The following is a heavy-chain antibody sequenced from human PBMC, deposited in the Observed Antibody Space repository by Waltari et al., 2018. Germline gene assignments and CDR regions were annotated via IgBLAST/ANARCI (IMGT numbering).Heavy chain of an antibody. CDR2: ISSSSSYI. CDR3: ASSPGSGWYVFY. D-gene: IGHD6-19*01. CDR1: GFTFSSYS. J-gene: IGHJ4*02. Sequence: EVQLVESGGGLVKPGGSLRLSCAASGFTFSSYSMNWVRQAPGKGLEWVSSISSSSSYIYYAGSGKGRFTISRDNAKNSLYLQMNSLRAEDTAVYYCASSPGSGWYVFYWGQGTLVTVSS. V-gene: IGHV3-21*01.